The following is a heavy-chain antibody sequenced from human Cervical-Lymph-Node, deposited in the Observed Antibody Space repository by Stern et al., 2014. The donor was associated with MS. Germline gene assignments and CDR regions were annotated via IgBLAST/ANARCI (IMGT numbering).Heavy chain of an antibody. CDR1: GYTFSDYY. CDR3: ARRVAAAGTHYYGLFGH. Sequence: QMQLVQSGAEVKEPWASVKVSCKASGYTFSDYYLHWVRQAPGQGLEWLGWVSPRSGGTNLAQKFQGRVPMTIDTSIATAYMELTRLRSDDTAVYYCARRVAAAGTHYYGLFGHWGQGTLVTVSS. J-gene: IGHJ4*02. D-gene: IGHD6-13*01. V-gene: IGHV1-2*02. CDR2: VSPRSGGT.